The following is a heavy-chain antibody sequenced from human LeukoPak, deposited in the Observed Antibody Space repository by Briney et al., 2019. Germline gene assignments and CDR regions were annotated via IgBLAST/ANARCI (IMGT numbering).Heavy chain of an antibody. J-gene: IGHJ4*02. V-gene: IGHV4-31*03. CDR1: GGSISSSAYY. CDR2: IYHIGNT. Sequence: TLSLTCTVSGGSISSSAYYWSWIRQQPGKGVEWIGYIYHIGNTHYNPSLGSRLTISVDTSKNQFSLKLSSVTAADTAVYYCAREMVGRFFDSWGQGTLVTVSS. D-gene: IGHD2-8*01. CDR3: AREMVGRFFDS.